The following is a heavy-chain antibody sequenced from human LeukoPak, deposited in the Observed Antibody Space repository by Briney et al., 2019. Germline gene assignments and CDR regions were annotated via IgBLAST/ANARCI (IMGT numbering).Heavy chain of an antibody. CDR3: ARMGGGIAAAGTWAFDI. CDR2: IIPIFGTA. CDR1: GGTFSSYA. J-gene: IGHJ3*02. V-gene: IGHV1-69*01. D-gene: IGHD6-13*01. Sequence: SVKVSCKASGGTFSSYAISWVRQAPGQGLEWMGGIIPIFGTANYAQKFQGRVTITADESTSTAYMELSSLRSEDTAVYYCARMGGGIAAAGTWAFDIWGQGTMVTVSS.